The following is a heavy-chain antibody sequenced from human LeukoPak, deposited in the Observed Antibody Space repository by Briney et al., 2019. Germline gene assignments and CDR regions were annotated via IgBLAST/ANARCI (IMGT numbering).Heavy chain of an antibody. V-gene: IGHV4-34*01. CDR1: GGSFSGYY. J-gene: IGHJ4*02. CDR2: INHSGST. D-gene: IGHD3-16*02. CDR3: ARGPTGYVWGGYRYPKYYFDY. Sequence: SETLSLTCAVYGGSFSGYYWSWIRQPPGKGLEWIGEINHSGSTNYNPSLKSRVTISVDTSKNQFSLKLSSVTAADTAVYYCARGPTGYVWGGYRYPKYYFDYWGQGTLATVSS.